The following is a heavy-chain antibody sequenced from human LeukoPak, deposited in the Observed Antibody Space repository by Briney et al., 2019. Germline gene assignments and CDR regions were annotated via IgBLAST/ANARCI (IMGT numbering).Heavy chain of an antibody. CDR3: ARGGTFGVDISDY. CDR2: ISSSSRNT. J-gene: IGHJ4*02. V-gene: IGHV3-21*01. Sequence: GGSLRLSCAVSGFTFSTYGMTWVRQAPGKGLEWVSSISSSSRNTYYADSVRGRFTISRDNAKNSLYLQMNSLRAEDTAVYYCARGGTFGVDISDYWGQGTLVTVSS. CDR1: GFTFSTYG. D-gene: IGHD3-3*01.